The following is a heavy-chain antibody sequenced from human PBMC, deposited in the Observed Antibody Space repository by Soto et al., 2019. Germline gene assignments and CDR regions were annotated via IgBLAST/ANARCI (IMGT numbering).Heavy chain of an antibody. CDR3: ARVSTGATYYFDS. V-gene: IGHV4-31*03. Sequence: SETLSLTCTVSGGSIRFGGYYWGWIRQHPVRGLEWLGYLYHSGTTYYNPSLKSRTIMSVDTSRNQFSLKLRSVTAADTAVYYCARVSTGATYYFDSWGQGALVTVSS. D-gene: IGHD7-27*01. CDR2: LYHSGTT. CDR1: GGSIRFGGYY. J-gene: IGHJ4*02.